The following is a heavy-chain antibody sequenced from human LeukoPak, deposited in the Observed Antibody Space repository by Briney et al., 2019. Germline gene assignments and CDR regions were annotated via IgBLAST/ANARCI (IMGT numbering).Heavy chain of an antibody. D-gene: IGHD1-1*01. J-gene: IGHJ4*02. CDR3: ARGPELERFDY. Sequence: SVKVSCKASGGTFSSYAISWVRQAPGQGLKWMGGIIPIFGTANSAQKFQGRVTITTDESTSTAYMELSSLRSEDTAVYYCARGPELERFDYWGQGTLVTVSS. CDR1: GGTFSSYA. V-gene: IGHV1-69*05. CDR2: IIPIFGTA.